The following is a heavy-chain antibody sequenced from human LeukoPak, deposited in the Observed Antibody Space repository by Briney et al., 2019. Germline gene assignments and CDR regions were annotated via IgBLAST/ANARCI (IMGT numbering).Heavy chain of an antibody. D-gene: IGHD2-2*01. CDR1: GGSISSGDYY. J-gene: IGHJ3*02. CDR2: IYYSGST. CDR3: ASASPNIVVVPAARNDAFDI. Sequence: SSQTLSLTCTVSGGSISSGDYYWSWIRQPPGEGLEWIGYIYYSGSTYYNPSLKSRVTISVDTSKNQFPLKLSSVTAADTAVYYCASASPNIVVVPAARNDAFDIWGQGTMVTVSS. V-gene: IGHV4-30-4*08.